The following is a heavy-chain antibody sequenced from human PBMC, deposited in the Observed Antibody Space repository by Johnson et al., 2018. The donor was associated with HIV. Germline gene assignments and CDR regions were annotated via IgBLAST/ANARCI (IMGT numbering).Heavy chain of an antibody. CDR2: IWYDGTNK. V-gene: IGHV3-33*03. J-gene: IGHJ3*02. D-gene: IGHD6-6*01. Sequence: QVQLVESGGRVVQPGRSLRLSCAASGFTFNSYGMHWVRQAPGKGLEWVAVIWYDGTNKNYADSVKGRFTISRDNSKNTLYLQMNSLKTEDTAVYYCTTLAESSSSMYAFDIWGQGTMLTVSS. CDR3: TTLAESSSSMYAFDI. CDR1: GFTFNSYG.